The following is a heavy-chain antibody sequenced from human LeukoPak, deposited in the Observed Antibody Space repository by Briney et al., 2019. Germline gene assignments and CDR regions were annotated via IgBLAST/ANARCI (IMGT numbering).Heavy chain of an antibody. V-gene: IGHV1-2*02. J-gene: IGHJ4*02. CDR2: INANSGDT. CDR1: GYIFTGYY. CDR3: ARRPFDY. Sequence: ASVKVSCKASGYIFTGYYMHWVRQAPGQGLEWMGWINANSGDTNYARNFQGRVTMTRDTSISTAYMELSSLRSDDTAVYYCARRPFDYWGQGTLVTVSS.